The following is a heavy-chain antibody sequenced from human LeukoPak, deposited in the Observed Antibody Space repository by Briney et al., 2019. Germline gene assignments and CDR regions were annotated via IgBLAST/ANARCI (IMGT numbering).Heavy chain of an antibody. CDR2: IKQDESEK. D-gene: IGHD3-22*01. CDR3: ARTTNYDSSRYHYYFDF. J-gene: IGHJ4*02. Sequence: GGSLRLSCAASGFTFSTYWMSWVRQAPGKGLEWVANIKQDESEKYYVDSVKGRFTISRDNAKKSLYLQMSSLRAEDTAMYYCARTTNYDSSRYHYYFDFWGQGTLVTVSS. CDR1: GFTFSTYW. V-gene: IGHV3-7*05.